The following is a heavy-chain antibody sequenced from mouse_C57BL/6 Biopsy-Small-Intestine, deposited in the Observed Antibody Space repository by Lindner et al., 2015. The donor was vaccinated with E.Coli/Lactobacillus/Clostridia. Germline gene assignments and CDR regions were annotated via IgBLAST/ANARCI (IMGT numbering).Heavy chain of an antibody. CDR2: ISTGDGNT. V-gene: IGHV1-84*02. D-gene: IGHD2-4*01. CDR3: ARNTMSGVVSAFDS. Sequence: SVKVSCKTSGYTFTHYAMHWVRQAPGQRPEWMGWISTGDGNTKYSENFQGRVTISRDTFASTSYMELSGLRSEDTAVYFCARNTMSGVVSAFDSWGQGTLVTVSS. J-gene: IGHJ4*01. CDR1: GYTFTHYA.